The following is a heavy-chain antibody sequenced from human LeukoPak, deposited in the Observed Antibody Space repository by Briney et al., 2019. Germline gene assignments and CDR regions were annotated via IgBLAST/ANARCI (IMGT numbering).Heavy chain of an antibody. CDR2: INHSGST. CDR3: ARGVHYYGSGSYSYYYYYMDV. J-gene: IGHJ6*03. V-gene: IGHV4-34*01. Sequence: PSETLSLTCTVSGGSISSYYWSWIRQPPGKGLEWIGEINHSGSTNYNPSLKSRVTISVDTSKNQFSLKLSSVTAADTAVYYCARGVHYYGSGSYSYYYYYMDVWGKGTTVTVSS. D-gene: IGHD3-10*01. CDR1: GGSISSYY.